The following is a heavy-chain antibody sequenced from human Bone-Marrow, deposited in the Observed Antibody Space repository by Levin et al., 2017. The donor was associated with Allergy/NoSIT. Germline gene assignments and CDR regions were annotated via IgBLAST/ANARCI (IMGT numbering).Heavy chain of an antibody. CDR1: GFTFSNYA. J-gene: IGHJ3*01. CDR2: ISYDEKAK. V-gene: IGHV3-30*18. CDR3: AKDLTGFSRERYDAFDV. D-gene: IGHD5-24*01. Sequence: PGGSLRLSCATSGFTFSNYAIHWVRQAPGKGLEWVAVISYDEKAKYYIDSVKGRFTISRDNSENTIYLQMNTLRPEDTATYYCAKDLTGFSRERYDAFDVWGQGTTVTVSS.